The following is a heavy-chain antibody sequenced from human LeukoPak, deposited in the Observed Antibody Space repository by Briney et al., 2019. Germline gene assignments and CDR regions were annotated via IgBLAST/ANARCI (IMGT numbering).Heavy chain of an antibody. CDR1: GGTFSSYA. J-gene: IGHJ3*02. CDR2: IIPILGIA. CDR3: ARGQILAGIGAFDI. V-gene: IGHV1-69*04. Sequence: SVKVSCKASGGTFSSYAISWVRQAPGQGLEWMGRIIPILGIANYAQKFQGRVTITADKSTSTAYMELSSLRAEDTAVYYCARGQILAGIGAFDIWGQGTMVTVSS. D-gene: IGHD6-19*01.